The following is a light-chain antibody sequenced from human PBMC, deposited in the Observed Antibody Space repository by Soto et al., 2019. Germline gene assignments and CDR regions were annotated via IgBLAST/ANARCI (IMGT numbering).Light chain of an antibody. Sequence: EVVLTQSPGTLSLSPGERATLSCRASQSVTNNYLAWYQQRPGQAPRLLIFGSSDRATGIPDRFSGSGSGPDSPLTISRLEPHDFALYYCHQYGSSPPYTFGQGTKLEIK. CDR1: QSVTNNY. J-gene: IGKJ2*01. CDR3: HQYGSSPPYT. V-gene: IGKV3-20*01. CDR2: GSS.